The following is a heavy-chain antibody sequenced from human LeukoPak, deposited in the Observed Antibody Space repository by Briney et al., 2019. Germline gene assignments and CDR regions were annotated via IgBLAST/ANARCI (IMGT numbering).Heavy chain of an antibody. CDR1: GGSVSSGSYY. CDR2: IYYSGNT. D-gene: IGHD3-9*01. J-gene: IGHJ4*02. Sequence: SETLSLTCTVSGGSVSSGSYYWTWVRQPPGKGLEWIGNIYYSGNTNYNPSLKSRVTISVDTSKNQFSLRLSSVTAADTAVYYCARESVTGYFDWLLDWGQGNPGHRLL. V-gene: IGHV4-61*01. CDR3: ARESVTGYFDWLLD.